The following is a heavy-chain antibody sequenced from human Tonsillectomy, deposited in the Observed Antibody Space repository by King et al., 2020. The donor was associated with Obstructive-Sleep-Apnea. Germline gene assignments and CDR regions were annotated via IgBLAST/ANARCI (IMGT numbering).Heavy chain of an antibody. V-gene: IGHV1-58*01. CDR3: AADQSYYDFWSGYPDAFDI. J-gene: IGHJ3*02. CDR2: IVVGSCHT. D-gene: IGHD3-3*01. CDR1: GFTFTSSA. Sequence: QLVQSGPEVKKPGTSVKVSCKASGFTFTSSAVQWVRQARVHRLEWIGWIVVGSCHTHYAQKFQARVTITLDISTSPAYMELSSLRSEDTAVYYCAADQSYYDFWSGYPDAFDIWGQGTMGTVSS.